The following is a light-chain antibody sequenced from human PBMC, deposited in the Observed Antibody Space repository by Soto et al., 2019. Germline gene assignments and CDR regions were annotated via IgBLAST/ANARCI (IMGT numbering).Light chain of an antibody. J-gene: IGLJ2*01. CDR2: EVS. Sequence: QSVLTQPASVSGSPGQSITISCTGTSSDVGKYNYVSWYQQHPAKAPKLMIFEVSNRPSGVSNRFSGSKSGNTASLTISGLQAEDEAEYYCSSYTGSSINTVVFGGGTKLTV. CDR3: SSYTGSSINTVV. V-gene: IGLV2-14*01. CDR1: SSDVGKYNY.